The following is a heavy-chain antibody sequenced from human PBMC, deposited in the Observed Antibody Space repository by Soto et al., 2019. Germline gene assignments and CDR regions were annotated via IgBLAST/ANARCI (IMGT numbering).Heavy chain of an antibody. V-gene: IGHV3-48*03. Sequence: GGSLRLSCAASRFTFSSYAMSWVRQAPGKGLEWVSYISSSGSTIYYADSVKGRFTISRDNAKNSLYLQMNSLRAEDTAVYYCARQWYDNYYYYGMDVWGQGTTVTVSS. CDR2: ISSSGSTI. D-gene: IGHD1-1*01. J-gene: IGHJ6*02. CDR3: ARQWYDNYYYYGMDV. CDR1: RFTFSSYA.